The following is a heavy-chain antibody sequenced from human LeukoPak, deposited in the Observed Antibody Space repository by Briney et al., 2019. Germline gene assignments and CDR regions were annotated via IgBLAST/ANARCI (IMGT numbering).Heavy chain of an antibody. V-gene: IGHV1-18*01. J-gene: IGHJ4*02. CDR1: GYSFTRYA. CDR3: ARDPSNXVGRKVYFDY. D-gene: IGHD1-14*01. Sequence: ASVKVSCKTSGYSFTRYAISWMRQAPGQGLEWMGWISTYDHTTKYPQKVQGRVTMTAETSTTTAYMELRGLTSDDTAVYFCARDPSNXVGRKVYFDYWGQGTPITVSS. CDR2: ISTYDHTT.